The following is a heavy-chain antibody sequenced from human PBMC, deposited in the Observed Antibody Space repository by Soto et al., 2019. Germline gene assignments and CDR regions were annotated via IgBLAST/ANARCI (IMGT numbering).Heavy chain of an antibody. CDR2: INHSGST. V-gene: IGHV4-34*01. D-gene: IGHD6-25*01. J-gene: IGHJ4*02. CDR1: GGSFSGYY. Sequence: SETLSLTCAVYGGSFSGYYWSWIRQPPGKGLEWIGEINHSGSTNYNPSLKSRVTISVDTSKNQFSLKLSSVTAADTAVYYCARLYGFSGFDYWGQGTLVTV. CDR3: ARLYGFSGFDY.